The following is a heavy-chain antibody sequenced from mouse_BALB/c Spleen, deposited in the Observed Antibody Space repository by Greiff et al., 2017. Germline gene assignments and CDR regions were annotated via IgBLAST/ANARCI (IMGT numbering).Heavy chain of an antibody. J-gene: IGHJ3*01. D-gene: IGHD1-1*01. Sequence: QVQLQQSGAELVKPGASVKLSCKASGYTFTSYWMHWVKQRPGQGLEWIGEIDPSDSYTNYNQKFKGKATLTVDKSSSTAYMQLRSLTSEDSAVYYCASYYYGSSPSWFAYWGQGTLVTVSA. V-gene: IGHV1-69*02. CDR1: GYTFTSYW. CDR2: IDPSDSYT. CDR3: ASYYYGSSPSWFAY.